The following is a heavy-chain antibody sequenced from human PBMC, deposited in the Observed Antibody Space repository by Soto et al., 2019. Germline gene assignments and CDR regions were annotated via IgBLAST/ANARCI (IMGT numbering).Heavy chain of an antibody. J-gene: IGHJ6*02. CDR3: ARSIFVVYPYYYHGMDV. CDR2: ISYDGSNK. D-gene: IGHD3-3*01. Sequence: QVQVVESGGGVVQPGRSLRLSCVASGITFSRHAMHWVRQAPGKGLEWVAVISYDGSNKYYADSVKGRFIISRDHSKNTLSLQMNSLRSEDTAVYYCARSIFVVYPYYYHGMDVWGQGTTVTVSS. V-gene: IGHV3-30-3*01. CDR1: GITFSRHA.